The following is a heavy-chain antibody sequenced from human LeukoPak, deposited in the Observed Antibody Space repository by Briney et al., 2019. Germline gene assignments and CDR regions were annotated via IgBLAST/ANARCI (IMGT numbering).Heavy chain of an antibody. V-gene: IGHV7-4-1*02. J-gene: IGHJ3*02. CDR3: ARGPYYYDSSGYYYVLGDAFDI. CDR2: INTNTGNP. Sequence: ASVTVSCKASGYTFTSYAMNWVRQAPGQGLEWMGWINTNTGNPTYAQGFTGRFVFSLDTSVSTAYLQISSLKAEDTAVYYCARGPYYYDSSGYYYVLGDAFDIWGQGTMVTVSS. CDR1: GYTFTSYA. D-gene: IGHD3-22*01.